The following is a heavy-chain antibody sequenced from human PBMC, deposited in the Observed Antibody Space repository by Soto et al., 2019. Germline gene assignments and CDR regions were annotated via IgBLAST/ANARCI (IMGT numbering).Heavy chain of an antibody. Sequence: GGSLRLSCAASGFTFSSYGMHWVRQAPGKGLEWVAVIWYDGSNKYYADSVKGRFTISRDNSKNTLYLQMNSLRAEDTAVYYCARDEGFGEFPNWFDPWGQGTLVTVSS. CDR3: ARDEGFGEFPNWFDP. D-gene: IGHD3-10*01. J-gene: IGHJ5*02. CDR2: IWYDGSNK. CDR1: GFTFSSYG. V-gene: IGHV3-33*01.